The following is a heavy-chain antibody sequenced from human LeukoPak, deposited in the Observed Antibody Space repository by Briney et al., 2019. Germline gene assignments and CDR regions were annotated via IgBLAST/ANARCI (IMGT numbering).Heavy chain of an antibody. CDR2: IYPGDSDT. Sequence: GESLKISCKGSGYSFTSYWIGWVRQMPGKGLEWMGIIYPGDSDTRYSPSFQGQVTISADKSISTAYLQWSSLKAPDTAMYYCARAFCGGDCHSSGYFDYWGQGTLVTVSS. CDR3: ARAFCGGDCHSSGYFDY. V-gene: IGHV5-51*01. D-gene: IGHD2-21*02. J-gene: IGHJ4*02. CDR1: GYSFTSYW.